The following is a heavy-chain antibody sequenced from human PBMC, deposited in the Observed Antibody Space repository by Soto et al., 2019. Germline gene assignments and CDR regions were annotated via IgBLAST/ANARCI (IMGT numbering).Heavy chain of an antibody. D-gene: IGHD5-18*01. CDR3: ARAGDGYSVEFDFDY. CDR1: GGSISSVGYS. V-gene: IGHV4-30-2*01. J-gene: IGHJ4*02. CDR2: IYHSGDT. Sequence: TLSLTCPLSGGSISSVGYSWSWVRQPPGKGLEGFGYIYHSGDTYYTPSLKSRVTISEDRSKSELSLKLTSVTAADTAVYYCARAGDGYSVEFDFDYWGQGTLVTVSS.